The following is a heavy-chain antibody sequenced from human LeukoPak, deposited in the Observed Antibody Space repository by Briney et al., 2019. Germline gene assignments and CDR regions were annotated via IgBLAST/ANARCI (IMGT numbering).Heavy chain of an antibody. D-gene: IGHD6-13*01. CDR1: GFTFSSYE. CDR3: ASLPLQHLRRGY. V-gene: IGHV3-48*03. Sequence: AGSLRLSCAASGFTFSSYEMNWVRQAPGKGLEWVSYISSSGSTIYYADSVKGRFTISRDNAKNSLYLQMNSLRAEDTAVYYCASLPLQHLRRGYWGQGTLFPASS. J-gene: IGHJ4*02. CDR2: ISSSGSTI.